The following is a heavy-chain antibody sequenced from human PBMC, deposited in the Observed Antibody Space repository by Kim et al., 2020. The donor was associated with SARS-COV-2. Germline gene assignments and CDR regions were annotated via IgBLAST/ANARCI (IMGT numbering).Heavy chain of an antibody. J-gene: IGHJ4*01. CDR3: ARLTSYGQNYYFDY. Sequence: SETLSLTCAVSGVSISSDSYYWVWVRQPPGKGLVWIGDIYYRATTYYNPSLQSRVIVSVDMSKNHFSLRLSSVTAADTAVYYCARLTSYGQNYYFDYWR. CDR1: GVSISSDSYY. CDR2: IYYRATT. V-gene: IGHV4-39*01. D-gene: IGHD5-18*01.